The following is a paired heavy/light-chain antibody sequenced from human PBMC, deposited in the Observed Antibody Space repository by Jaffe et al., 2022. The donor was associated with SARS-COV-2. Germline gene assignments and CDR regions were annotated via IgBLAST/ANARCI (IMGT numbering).Light chain of an antibody. CDR2: GAS. J-gene: IGKJ2*01. Sequence: EIVLTQSPGTLSLSPGERATLSCRASQSLSSNYLAWYLQKPGQAPRLLICGASSRATGIPDRFSGSGSGTDFTLTISRLEPEDFAVYYCQQYGTSPPTFGQGTKLEMK. CDR1: QSLSSNY. V-gene: IGKV3-20*01. CDR3: QQYGTSPPT.
Heavy chain of an antibody. J-gene: IGHJ2*01. D-gene: IGHD2-2*01. V-gene: IGHV3-23*04. CDR2: IGGRRGGT. CDR1: GFTFNNYA. Sequence: EVQLVDSGGGLVQPGGSLRLSCAASGFTFNNYAMNWVRQAPGKGLEWVSTIGGRRGGTSYADSVKGRFTISRDNSKNRLYLQMNSLRAEDTAMYYCAKRGDGCTGTSCLYWYFDLWGRGTLVSVSS. CDR3: AKRGDGCTGTSCLYWYFDL.